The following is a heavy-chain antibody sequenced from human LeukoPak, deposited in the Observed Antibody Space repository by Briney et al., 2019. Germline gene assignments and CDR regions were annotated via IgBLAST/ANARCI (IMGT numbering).Heavy chain of an antibody. V-gene: IGHV3-66*02. CDR3: ARSLRLFGVVSHFDY. J-gene: IGHJ4*02. CDR2: LYSDGST. CDR1: GFIVSSNY. Sequence: GGSLRLSCTVSGFIVSSNYMIWVRQAPEKGLEWVSLLYSDGSTYYADSVKGRFTISRDNPKNTLYLEMNSLRPEDTAVYYCARSLRLFGVVSHFDYWGQGTLVAVSS. D-gene: IGHD3-3*01.